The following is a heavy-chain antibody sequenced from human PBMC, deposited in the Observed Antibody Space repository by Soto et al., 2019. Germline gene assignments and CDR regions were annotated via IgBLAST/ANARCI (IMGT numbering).Heavy chain of an antibody. CDR2: ISGSGGST. D-gene: IGHD2-2*01. CDR1: GFTFSSYA. J-gene: IGHJ6*02. Sequence: GGSLRLSCAASGFTFSSYAMSWVRRAPGKGLEWVSAISGSGGSTYYADSVKGRFTNSRDNSKNTLYLQRNSLRAEDTAVYYCAKVEKWPQPGPKDIVVVPAAYSHYYGMDVWGQGTTVTVSS. CDR3: AKVEKWPQPGPKDIVVVPAAYSHYYGMDV. V-gene: IGHV3-23*01.